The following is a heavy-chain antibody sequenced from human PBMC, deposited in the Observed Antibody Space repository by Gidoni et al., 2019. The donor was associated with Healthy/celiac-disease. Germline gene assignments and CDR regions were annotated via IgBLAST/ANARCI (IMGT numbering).Heavy chain of an antibody. CDR2: INHSGST. V-gene: IGHV4-34*01. Sequence: QVQLQQWGAGLLKPSETLSLTCAVSGGSFSGYFWSWIRQPPGKGLEWIGEINHSGSTNYNPSLKSRVTLSVDTSKNQFSLKLSSVTAADTAVYYCARDITVFGVLISGWFDPWGQGTLVTVSS. CDR1: GGSFSGYF. D-gene: IGHD3-3*01. CDR3: ARDITVFGVLISGWFDP. J-gene: IGHJ5*02.